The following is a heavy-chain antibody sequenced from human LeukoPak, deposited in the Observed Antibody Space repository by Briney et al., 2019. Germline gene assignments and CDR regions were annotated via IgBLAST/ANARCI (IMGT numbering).Heavy chain of an antibody. CDR3: AKRYFGNYYFDH. Sequence: PGGSLRLSCAASGFTFSNYAMSWVRQAPGKGLEWVSSLRASEGSTHYGDFAKGRFTISRDNSKNTLYLQMNSLRAEDTAVYYCAKRYFGNYYFDHWGQGTLVTVSS. D-gene: IGHD3-9*01. J-gene: IGHJ4*02. CDR2: LRASEGST. CDR1: GFTFSNYA. V-gene: IGHV3-23*01.